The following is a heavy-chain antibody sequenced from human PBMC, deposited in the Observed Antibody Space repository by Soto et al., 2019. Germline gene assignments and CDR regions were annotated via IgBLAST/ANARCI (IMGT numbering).Heavy chain of an antibody. CDR3: ARGTAGRNFDN. CDR1: NGSFIGYY. CDR2: INRGGLT. Sequence: SETLSLTCVVYNGSFIGYYWTWIRQPQGKGLEWIGEINRGGLTNYNPSLKGRVTISQDASKKEFSLRLSSVTAADTAVYFCARGTAGRNFDNWGQGTLVTV. V-gene: IGHV4-34*01. D-gene: IGHD3-10*01. J-gene: IGHJ4*02.